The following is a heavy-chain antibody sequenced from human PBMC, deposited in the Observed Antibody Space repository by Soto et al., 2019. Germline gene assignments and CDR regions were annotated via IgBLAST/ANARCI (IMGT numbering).Heavy chain of an antibody. V-gene: IGHV4-59*13. CDR2: IYYSGST. J-gene: IGHJ6*02. CDR3: ARDRGGEDSSSWFLPYYYYGMDV. CDR1: GGAINSYY. D-gene: IGHD6-13*01. Sequence: SETLSLTCTFSGGAINSYYWSWIRQRPGKGLEGSGYIYYSGSTNYNPSLKSRVTISVDTSKNQFSLKLSSVTAADTAVYYCARDRGGEDSSSWFLPYYYYGMDVWGQGTTVTVS.